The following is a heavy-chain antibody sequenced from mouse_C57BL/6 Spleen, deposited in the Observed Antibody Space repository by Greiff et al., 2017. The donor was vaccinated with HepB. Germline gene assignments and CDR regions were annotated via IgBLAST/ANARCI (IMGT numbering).Heavy chain of an antibody. CDR1: GFTFSDYG. V-gene: IGHV5-17*01. CDR2: ISSGSSTI. J-gene: IGHJ1*03. D-gene: IGHD2-5*01. Sequence: EVKLVESGGGLVKPGGSLKLSCAASGFTFSDYGMHWVRQAPVKGLEWVAYISSGSSTIYYADTVKGRFTISRDNAKNTLFLQMTSLRSEDTAMYYCARDSNYGYFDVWGTGTTVTVSS. CDR3: ARDSNYGYFDV.